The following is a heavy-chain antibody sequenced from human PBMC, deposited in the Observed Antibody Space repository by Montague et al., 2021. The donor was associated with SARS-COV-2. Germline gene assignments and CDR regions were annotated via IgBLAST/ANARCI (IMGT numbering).Heavy chain of an antibody. CDR2: IYTSGRT. D-gene: IGHD4-17*01. CDR1: GDSIGSGSYY. J-gene: IGHJ4*02. Sequence: TLSLTCSVSGDSIGSGSYYWSWIRRAAGEGLEWIERIYTSGRTDYNPSLITRVIISLDTSKNQFSLKLSSLTTADTGVYYCARAPDDYGPFGYWGQGIPVIVSS. CDR3: ARAPDDYGPFGY. V-gene: IGHV4-61*02.